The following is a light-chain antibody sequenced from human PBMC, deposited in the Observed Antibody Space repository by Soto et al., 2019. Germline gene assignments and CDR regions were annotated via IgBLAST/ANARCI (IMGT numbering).Light chain of an antibody. CDR1: SSDVGGYNY. CDR2: DVS. J-gene: IGLJ1*01. Sequence: QSALTQPASVSGSPGQSITISCTGTSSDVGGYNYVSWYQQHPGKAPKLMIDDVSNRPSGVSNRFSGSKSGNTASLTISGLQAEDEADYYCSSYTSSSTPDVFGTGTKVTVL. CDR3: SSYTSSSTPDV. V-gene: IGLV2-14*01.